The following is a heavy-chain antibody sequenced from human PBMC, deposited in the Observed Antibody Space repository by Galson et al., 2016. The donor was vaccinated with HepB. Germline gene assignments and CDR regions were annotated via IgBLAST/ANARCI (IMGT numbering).Heavy chain of an antibody. CDR2: ISGSSSYI. V-gene: IGHV3-21*06. CDR1: GFSFSNYN. J-gene: IGHJ4*02. Sequence: SLRLSCAASGFSFSNYNMNWVRQAPGKGLEWVSSISGSSSYIYYADSVKGRFTISRDDSKNALYLQMNSLRAEDTAVYYCARERRYYGSGSHYYFDFWGQGTLVTVSS. CDR3: ARERRYYGSGSHYYFDF. D-gene: IGHD3-10*01.